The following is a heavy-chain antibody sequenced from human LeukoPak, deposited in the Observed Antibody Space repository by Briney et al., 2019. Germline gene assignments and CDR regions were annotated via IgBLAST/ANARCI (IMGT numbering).Heavy chain of an antibody. Sequence: PGRSLRLSCAASGFTFSSYGMHWVRQAPGKGLGWVAVISYDGSNKYYADSVKGRFTISRDNSKNTLYLQMNSLRAEDTAVYYCAPRGHIVVVVAATPIWFDPWAREPWSPSPQ. J-gene: IGHJ5*02. CDR1: GFTFSSYG. V-gene: IGHV3-30*03. CDR3: APRGHIVVVVAATPIWFDP. CDR2: ISYDGSNK. D-gene: IGHD2-15*01.